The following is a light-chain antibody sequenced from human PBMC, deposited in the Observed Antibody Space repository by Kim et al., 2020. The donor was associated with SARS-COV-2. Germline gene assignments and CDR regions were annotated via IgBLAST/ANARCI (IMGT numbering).Light chain of an antibody. V-gene: IGKV3-11*01. Sequence: EIVLTQSPATLSLSPGERATLSCRASQSVSSYLAWYQQKPGQAPRLLIYDASNRATGIPARLSGSGSGTDFTLTISSLEPEDFAVYYCQQRSNWPLYTFGQGTKLEI. CDR2: DAS. CDR3: QQRSNWPLYT. J-gene: IGKJ2*01. CDR1: QSVSSY.